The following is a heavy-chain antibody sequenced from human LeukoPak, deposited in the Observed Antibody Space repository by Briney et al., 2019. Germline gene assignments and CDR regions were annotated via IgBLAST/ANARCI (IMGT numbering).Heavy chain of an antibody. CDR3: ARLGYCSGGSCYNFGWEDY. CDR2: IYYSGST. D-gene: IGHD2-15*01. CDR1: GGSISSYY. J-gene: IGHJ4*02. V-gene: IGHV4-59*01. Sequence: SETLSLTCTVSGGSISSYYWSWIRQPPGKGLEWIGYIYYSGSTNYNPSLKSRVTISVDTSKNQFSLKLSSVTAADTAVYYCARLGYCSGGSCYNFGWEDYWGPGTLVTVSS.